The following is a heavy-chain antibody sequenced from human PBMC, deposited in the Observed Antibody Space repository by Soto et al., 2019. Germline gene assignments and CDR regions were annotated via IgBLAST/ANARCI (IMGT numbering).Heavy chain of an antibody. V-gene: IGHV3-7*05. J-gene: IGHJ4*02. CDR1: GFALSNDW. CDR2: IKQDGSER. CDR3: ATETSAWGC. Sequence: EVQLVESGGGLVQPGGSLRLSCVASGFALSNDWINWVRQAPGKGLEWVANIKQDGSERNYVDSVKGRFTISRDNARNSLYLQMNSLRAEDTAAYYGATETSAWGCWGQGTLVTVSS. D-gene: IGHD7-27*01.